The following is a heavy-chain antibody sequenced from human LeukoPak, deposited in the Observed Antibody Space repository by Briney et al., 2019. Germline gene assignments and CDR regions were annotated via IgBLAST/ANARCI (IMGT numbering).Heavy chain of an antibody. D-gene: IGHD3-10*01. J-gene: IGHJ4*02. CDR2: INGENGNT. V-gene: IGHV1-3*03. CDR1: GYTFTDYD. Sequence: ASVKVSCKASGYTFTDYDINWVRQATGQGLEWMGWINGENGNTKYSQELRGRVTFTSDSSATTVYMELSSLRSEDVAVYYCAREVSSVGANYFDYWGQGTLVTVSS. CDR3: AREVSSVGANYFDY.